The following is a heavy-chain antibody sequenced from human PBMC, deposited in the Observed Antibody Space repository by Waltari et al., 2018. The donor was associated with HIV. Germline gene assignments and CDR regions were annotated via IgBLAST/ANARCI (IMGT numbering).Heavy chain of an antibody. V-gene: IGHV3-33*01. Sequence: QVHRVASGGGVVQPGRSLRPSCAASGPTFESAAMHWVRQAPGKGLEWVAGIWNDGSGQQYADSVRGRFTISRDNSKNTLYLQMNSLRAADTAIYYCARVTYDDAAPRDWGQGTMVTVSS. CDR3: ARVTYDDAAPRD. CDR1: GPTFESAA. CDR2: IWNDGSGQ. D-gene: IGHD3-3*01. J-gene: IGHJ3*01.